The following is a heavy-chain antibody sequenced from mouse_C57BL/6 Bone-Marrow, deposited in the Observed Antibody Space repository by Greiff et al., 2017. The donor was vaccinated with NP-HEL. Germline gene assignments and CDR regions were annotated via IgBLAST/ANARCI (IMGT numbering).Heavy chain of an antibody. J-gene: IGHJ4*01. CDR2: IYPRSGTT. CDR3: AREDSSYRGNAMDY. Sequence: VQLLQSGADLARPGASVKLSCTASGFTFTSYGISWVQQRTGQGLEWIGAIYPRSGTTYYTEKVKGKVTLTADKSSSTAYMELRRLTSEDSAIYFDAREDSSYRGNAMDYWGQGTSVTVSS. V-gene: IGHV1-81*01. CDR1: GFTFTSYG. D-gene: IGHD1-1*01.